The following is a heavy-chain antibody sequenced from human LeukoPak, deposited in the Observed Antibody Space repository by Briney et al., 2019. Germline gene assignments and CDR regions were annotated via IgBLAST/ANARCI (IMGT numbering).Heavy chain of an antibody. V-gene: IGHV6-1*01. CDR1: GDRVSSNSAA. D-gene: IGHD2-15*01. J-gene: IGHJ6*02. CDR2: TYYRSKWYN. Sequence: SQTLSLSCAISGDRVSSNSAAWSWIRQSPSRGLEWLGRTYYRSKWYNDYAGSVKSRIIIKSDTSKNQFSLQLNSVTPEDTAVYYCAREEGVVADTHYYGMDVWGQGTTVTVSS. CDR3: AREEGVVADTHYYGMDV.